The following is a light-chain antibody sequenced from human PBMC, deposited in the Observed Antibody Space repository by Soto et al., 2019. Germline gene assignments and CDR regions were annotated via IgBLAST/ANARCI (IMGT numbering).Light chain of an antibody. J-gene: IGKJ4*01. CDR2: VAS. Sequence: IHMTHSPSSLSASVGDVVTITFRASQSIGRFLNWHQQKPGKAPNVLINVASTLRSGVPSRFSGSGSGTDFNLTINSLQPEDFATYFCQQSFTTPLTFGGGTKVDIK. V-gene: IGKV1-39*01. CDR1: QSIGRF. CDR3: QQSFTTPLT.